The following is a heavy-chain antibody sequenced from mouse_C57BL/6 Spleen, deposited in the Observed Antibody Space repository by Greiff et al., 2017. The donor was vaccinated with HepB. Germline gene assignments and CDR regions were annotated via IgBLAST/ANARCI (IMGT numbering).Heavy chain of an antibody. CDR2: INPNNGGT. D-gene: IGHD1-1*01. CDR3: ARGDTTVDWYFDV. Sequence: EVQLQQSGPELVKPGASVKISCKASGYTFTDYYMNWVKQSHGKSLEWIGDINPNNGGTSYNQKFKGKATLTVDKSSSTAYMELRSLTSEDSAVYYCARGDTTVDWYFDVWGTGTTVTVSS. V-gene: IGHV1-26*01. CDR1: GYTFTDYY. J-gene: IGHJ1*03.